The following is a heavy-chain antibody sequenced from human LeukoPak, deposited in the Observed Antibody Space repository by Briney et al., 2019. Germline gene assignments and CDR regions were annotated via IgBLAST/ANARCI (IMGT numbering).Heavy chain of an antibody. J-gene: IGHJ4*02. CDR3: ATEYSSTWYYFDY. CDR2: IYHSGST. CDR1: GDSISSYY. V-gene: IGHV4-59*01. D-gene: IGHD6-13*01. Sequence: SETLSLTCTASGDSISSYYWSWIRQPPGKGLEWIGYIYHSGSTNYNPSLKSRVTISADTSKDQFSLKLASVTAADTAVYYCATEYSSTWYYFDYWGQGTLVTVSS.